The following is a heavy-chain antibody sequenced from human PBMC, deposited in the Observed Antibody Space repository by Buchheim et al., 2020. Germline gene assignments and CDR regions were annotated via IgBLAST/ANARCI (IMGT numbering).Heavy chain of an antibody. V-gene: IGHV3-74*01. CDR1: GFTINRYW. CDR3: SIAPSLAY. Sequence: EVQLVESGGGLVQPGGSLRLSCTASGFTINRYWMHWVRQAPGKGPVWVSNINSDGSTTDYADSVKGRFTVSRDNPKNTVYLQMNSLRADDTAVYYCSIAPSLAYWGQGTL. J-gene: IGHJ4*02. CDR2: INSDGSTT.